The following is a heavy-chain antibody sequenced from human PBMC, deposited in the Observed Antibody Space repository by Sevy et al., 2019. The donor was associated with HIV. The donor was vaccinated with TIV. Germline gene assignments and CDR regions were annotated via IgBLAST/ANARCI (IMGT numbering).Heavy chain of an antibody. CDR2: IYYSGST. V-gene: IGHV4-30-4*01. Sequence: SETLSLTCTVSGGSISSGDYYWSWIRQPPGKGLEWIGYIYYSGSTYYNPSLKSRVTISVDTSKNQFSLKLSSVTAADTAVYYCARGASSAAPYYYYYGMDVWGQGTTVTVSS. D-gene: IGHD2-15*01. CDR3: ARGASSAAPYYYYYGMDV. CDR1: GGSISSGDYY. J-gene: IGHJ6*02.